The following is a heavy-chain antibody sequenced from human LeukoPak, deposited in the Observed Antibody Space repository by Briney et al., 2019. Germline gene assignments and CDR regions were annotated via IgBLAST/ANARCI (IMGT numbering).Heavy chain of an antibody. D-gene: IGHD3-22*01. CDR1: GFTFSSYA. CDR3: AKAEFDSSGYYGFDY. CDR2: ISGSGDNT. Sequence: PGGSLRLSCAASGFTFSSYAMSWVRQAPGKGLEWVSVISGSGDNTYYADSVKGRFTISRDNAKNSLYLQMNSLRAEDTALYYCAKAEFDSSGYYGFDYWGQGTLVTVSS. V-gene: IGHV3-23*01. J-gene: IGHJ4*02.